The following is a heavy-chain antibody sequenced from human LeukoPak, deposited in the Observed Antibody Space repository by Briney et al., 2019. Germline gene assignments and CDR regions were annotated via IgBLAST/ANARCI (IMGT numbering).Heavy chain of an antibody. CDR3: ARDRATLGDANY. J-gene: IGHJ4*02. CDR2: IYHSGST. Sequence: SETLSLTCTVSGYSISGGYYWGWIRQPPGKGLEWIGSIYHSGSTYYNPSLKSRVTISVDTSKNQFSLKLSSVTAADTAVYYCARDRATLGDANYWGQGTLVTVSS. V-gene: IGHV4-38-2*02. D-gene: IGHD3-16*01. CDR1: GYSISGGYY.